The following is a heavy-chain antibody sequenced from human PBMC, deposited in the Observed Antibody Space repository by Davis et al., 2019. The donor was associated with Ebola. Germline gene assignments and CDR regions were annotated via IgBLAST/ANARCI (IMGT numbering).Heavy chain of an antibody. CDR2: INHSGST. CDR3: TRARGYGQNWFDP. D-gene: IGHD5-18*01. Sequence: SETLSLTCAVYGGSFSGYYWSWIRQPPGKGLEWIGEINHSGSTNYNPSLKSRLTISVDTSKNQFSLKLSSVTAADTAVYYCTRARGYGQNWFDPWGQGTLVTVSS. CDR1: GGSFSGYY. J-gene: IGHJ5*02. V-gene: IGHV4-34*01.